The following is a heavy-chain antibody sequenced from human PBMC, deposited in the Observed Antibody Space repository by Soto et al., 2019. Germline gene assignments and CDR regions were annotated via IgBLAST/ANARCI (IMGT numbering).Heavy chain of an antibody. V-gene: IGHV4-30-2*01. Sequence: SETLSLTCAVSGGSISSGGYSWSWIRQPPGKGLEWIGYIYHSGSTYYNPSLKSRVTISVDRSKNQFSLKLSSVTAADTAVYYCARAGGPSSIWGNNWFDTWGQGTLVTVSS. CDR1: GGSISSGGYS. D-gene: IGHD3-3*02. CDR3: ARAGGPSSIWGNNWFDT. J-gene: IGHJ5*02. CDR2: IYHSGST.